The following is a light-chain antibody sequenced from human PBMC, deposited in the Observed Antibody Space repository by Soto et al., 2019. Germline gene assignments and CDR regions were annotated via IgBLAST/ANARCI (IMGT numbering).Light chain of an antibody. CDR2: YDS. Sequence: SYELTQPPSVSVASGKTARVTCGGNNIGSKSVHWYQQKPGQAPVLVIYYDSVRPSGIPERFSGSNSGNTATLTISRVEAGDEADYYCQVWDSSSDHVVFGGGTKLTV. J-gene: IGLJ2*01. CDR1: NIGSKS. V-gene: IGLV3-21*04. CDR3: QVWDSSSDHVV.